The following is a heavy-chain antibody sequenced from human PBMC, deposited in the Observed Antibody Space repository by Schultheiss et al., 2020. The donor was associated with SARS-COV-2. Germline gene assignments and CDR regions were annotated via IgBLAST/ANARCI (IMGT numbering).Heavy chain of an antibody. V-gene: IGHV3-53*05. J-gene: IGHJ6*02. CDR3: VRESAGYGDYDHYGMDV. CDR2: IYSGGST. Sequence: GGSLRLSCAASGFTVSSNYMSWVRQAPGKGLEWVSVIYSGGSTYYADSVKGRFTISRDNSKNTLYLQMNSLRSDDTAVYYCVRESAGYGDYDHYGMDVWGQGTTVTVSS. D-gene: IGHD4-17*01. CDR1: GFTVSSNY.